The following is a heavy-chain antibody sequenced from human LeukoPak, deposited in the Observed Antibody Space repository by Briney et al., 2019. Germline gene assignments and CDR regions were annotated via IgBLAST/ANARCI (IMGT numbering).Heavy chain of an antibody. Sequence: KSGGSLRLSCAASGFTFSSSSMNWVRQAPGKGLEWVSSISSGSNYIYYGESVKGRFTISRDNAKNALYLQMNSLRAEDTVVYYCARDRAIILFGAFDIWGQGTMVTVSS. D-gene: IGHD3-3*01. CDR2: ISSGSNYI. V-gene: IGHV3-21*01. J-gene: IGHJ3*02. CDR3: ARDRAIILFGAFDI. CDR1: GFTFSSSS.